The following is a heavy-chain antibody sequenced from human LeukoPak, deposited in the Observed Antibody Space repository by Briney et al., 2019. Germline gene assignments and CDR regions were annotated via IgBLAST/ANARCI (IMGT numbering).Heavy chain of an antibody. CDR1: GFTFSKYA. Sequence: GGSLRLSCAASGFTFSKYAMTWVRQAPGKGLEWVSAISGRGATTFYADSVKGRFTISRDNSKNTLYLQMNSLRAEDTAVYYCARRTPGIAAAGATFDPWGQGTLVTVSS. CDR2: ISGRGATT. CDR3: ARRTPGIAAAGATFDP. D-gene: IGHD6-13*01. V-gene: IGHV3-23*01. J-gene: IGHJ5*02.